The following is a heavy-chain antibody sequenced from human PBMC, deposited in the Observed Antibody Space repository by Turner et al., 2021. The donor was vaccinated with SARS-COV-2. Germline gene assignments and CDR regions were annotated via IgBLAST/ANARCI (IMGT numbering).Heavy chain of an antibody. D-gene: IGHD5-12*01. V-gene: IGHV4-39*02. Sequence: QLQLQESGPGLVKPSETLSLTCTVSGGSISSTNYYWGWIRQPPGKGLEWIGNIYYSGSTYYNPSLRSRLTISIDTSKNQFSLKLSSVTAADTAVYYCARDGGYSGYAYFDYWGQGTLVTVSS. CDR2: IYYSGST. J-gene: IGHJ4*02. CDR1: GGSISSTNYY. CDR3: ARDGGYSGYAYFDY.